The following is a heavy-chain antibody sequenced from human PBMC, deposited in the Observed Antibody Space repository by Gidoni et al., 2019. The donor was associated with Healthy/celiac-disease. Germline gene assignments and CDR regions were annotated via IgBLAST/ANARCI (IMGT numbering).Heavy chain of an antibody. J-gene: IGHJ5*02. V-gene: IGHV1-2*04. Sequence: QVQLVQSGAEVKKPGASVKVSCKASGYTFTGYYMHWVRKAPGQGLEWMGWINPNSGGTNYAQKFQGWVTMTRETSISTAYMELSRLRSDDTAVYYCAREQSDPDPYSSSSGYNWFDPWGQGTLVTVSS. CDR3: AREQSDPDPYSSSSGYNWFDP. D-gene: IGHD6-6*01. CDR1: GYTFTGYY. CDR2: INPNSGGT.